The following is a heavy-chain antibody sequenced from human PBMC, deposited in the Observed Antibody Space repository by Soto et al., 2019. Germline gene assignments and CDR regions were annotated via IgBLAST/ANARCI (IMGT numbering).Heavy chain of an antibody. D-gene: IGHD4-17*01. CDR1: GDSISSSNW. CDR3: ARQNNYGDYSH. V-gene: IGHV4-4*02. Sequence: PSETLSLTCAVSGDSISSSNWWSWVRQPPGKGLEWIGEIYHIGSTNYNPSLKSRVTISVDKSKNQFSLKLSSMTAADTAVYYCARQNNYGDYSHWGQGTLVTVSS. J-gene: IGHJ4*02. CDR2: IYHIGST.